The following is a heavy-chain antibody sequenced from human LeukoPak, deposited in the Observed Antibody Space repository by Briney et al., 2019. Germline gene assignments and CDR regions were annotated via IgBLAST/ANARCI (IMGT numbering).Heavy chain of an antibody. CDR1: GFTYCAYW. J-gene: IGHJ4*02. CDR2: VDNDGRGT. V-gene: IGHV3-74*01. D-gene: IGHD3-3*01. CDR3: ARDGSGSIDLDH. Sequence: PGGSLRLSCSASGFTYCAYWMHWVRQAPGKGLVWVSYVDNDGRGTAYVDSVKGRFTISRDNAKNTVYLQMNSLRVDDTAVYYCARDGSGSIDLDHWGLGALVTVSS.